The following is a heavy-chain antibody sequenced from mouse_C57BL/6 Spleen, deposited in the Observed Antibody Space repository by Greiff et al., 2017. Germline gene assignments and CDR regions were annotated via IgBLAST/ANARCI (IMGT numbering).Heavy chain of an antibody. J-gene: IGHJ1*03. CDR3: ARVGGSWYFDF. D-gene: IGHD1-1*02. CDR1: GYSITRGYY. CDR2: ISYDGSN. V-gene: IGHV3-6*01. Sequence: DVKLQESGPGLVKPSQSLSLTCSVTGYSITRGYYWYWIRQFPGNKLEWMGYISYDGSNNYNQPLKNRTSLTRDKSKNQFFLKLNSVTSEDTATYYCARVGGSWYFDFWGTGTTVTVSS.